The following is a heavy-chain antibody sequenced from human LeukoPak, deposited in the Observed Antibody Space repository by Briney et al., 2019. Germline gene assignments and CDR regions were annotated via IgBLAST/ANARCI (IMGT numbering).Heavy chain of an antibody. CDR3: AKDLRYYYDSSGQFDAFDI. V-gene: IGHV3-23*01. CDR2: ISGSGGST. CDR1: GFTFSSYG. J-gene: IGHJ3*02. Sequence: GGSLRLSCAASGFTFSSYGMSWVRQAPGKGLEGVSAISGSGGSTYYADSVKGRFTISRDNSKNTLYLQMNSLRAEDTAVYYCAKDLRYYYDSSGQFDAFDIWGQGTMVTVSS. D-gene: IGHD3-22*01.